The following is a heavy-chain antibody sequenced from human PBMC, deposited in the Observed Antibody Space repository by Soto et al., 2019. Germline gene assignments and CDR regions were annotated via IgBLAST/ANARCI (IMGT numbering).Heavy chain of an antibody. CDR3: ARDYCSTSSCYDY. Sequence: QVRMVESGGGVVQPGRSLRLSCTASGFTFTDFGMHWVRQAPGKGLEWVALIWYDGSKRYYADSVKGRFTISRDTSKNVVYLQMNSLRAEDTALYYCARDYCSTSSCYDYWGQGSLVIVSS. CDR2: IWYDGSKR. CDR1: GFTFTDFG. V-gene: IGHV3-33*01. D-gene: IGHD2-2*01. J-gene: IGHJ4*02.